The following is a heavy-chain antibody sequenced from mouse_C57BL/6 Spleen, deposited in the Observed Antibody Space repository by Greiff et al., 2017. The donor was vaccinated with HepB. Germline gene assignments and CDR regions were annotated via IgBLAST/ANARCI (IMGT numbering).Heavy chain of an antibody. CDR3: AREAYSNYVFDY. V-gene: IGHV1-59*01. Sequence: VQLQQPGAELVRPGTSVKLSCKASGYTFTSYWMHWVKQRPGQGLEWIGVIDPSDSYTNYNQKFKGKATLTVDTSSSTAYMQLSSLTSEGSAVYYCAREAYSNYVFDYWGQGTTLTVSS. J-gene: IGHJ2*01. CDR1: GYTFTSYW. CDR2: IDPSDSYT. D-gene: IGHD2-5*01.